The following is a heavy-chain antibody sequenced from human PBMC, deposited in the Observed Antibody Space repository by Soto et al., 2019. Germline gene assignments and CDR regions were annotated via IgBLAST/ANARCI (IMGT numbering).Heavy chain of an antibody. CDR2: IIPKNGRT. V-gene: IGHV1-2*02. D-gene: IGHD3-22*01. J-gene: IGHJ5*02. CDR3: ARGTFDNSGDYFAGWFDP. Sequence: QVQMVQSGAEVKKPGASVKVSCKASGYTFTGYYIHRARQAPGQGLAWMGWIIPKNGRTRYGQKFQDRVTMTRDTSISTAYMELSRLRSDDTAVYYCARGTFDNSGDYFAGWFDPWGQGTLVTVSS. CDR1: GYTFTGYY.